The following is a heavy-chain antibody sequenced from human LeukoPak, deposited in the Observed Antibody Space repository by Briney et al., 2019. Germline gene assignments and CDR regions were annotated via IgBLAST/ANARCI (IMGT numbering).Heavy chain of an antibody. CDR1: GFTFGNYW. D-gene: IGHD1-14*01. Sequence: GGSLRLSCATSGFTFGNYWMTRVRQAPGKRLEWVANIDDRGSEKNYADSVKGRFTNSRDNARNSMFLQMNSLRVEDTAVYFCARDIPRGARYLDSWGRGTLVTVSS. CDR2: IDDRGSEK. CDR3: ARDIPRGARYLDS. V-gene: IGHV3-7*01. J-gene: IGHJ5*01.